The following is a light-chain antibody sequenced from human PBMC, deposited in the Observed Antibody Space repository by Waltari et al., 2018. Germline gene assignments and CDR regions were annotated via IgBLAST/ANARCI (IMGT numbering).Light chain of an antibody. V-gene: IGKV3-11*01. J-gene: IGKJ5*01. Sequence: EIVLAQSPATLSLSPGERAPLSCRASQSVRSYLAWYQQKPGQAPRLLIYDTSLRATDIPGRFSGSGSGTDFTLSISDLAPEDSAVYYCQQRSVWPITFGQGTRLEIK. CDR1: QSVRSY. CDR2: DTS. CDR3: QQRSVWPIT.